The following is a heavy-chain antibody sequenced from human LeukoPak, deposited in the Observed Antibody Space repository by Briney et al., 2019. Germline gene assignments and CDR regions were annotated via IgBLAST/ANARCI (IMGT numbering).Heavy chain of an antibody. D-gene: IGHD6-19*01. CDR1: GFTFSRYA. Sequence: GGCLRLSRAASGFTFSRYALHWVRQARGTGLEWVAVISYDGSNKYCADSVKGRFTISRDNSKNTLYLQMNSLRAEDTAVYYCAREGGSSGWYFDYWGQGTLVTASS. V-gene: IGHV3-30-3*01. J-gene: IGHJ4*02. CDR3: AREGGSSGWYFDY. CDR2: ISYDGSNK.